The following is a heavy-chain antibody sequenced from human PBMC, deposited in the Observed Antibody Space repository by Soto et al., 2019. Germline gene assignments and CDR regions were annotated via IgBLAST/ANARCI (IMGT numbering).Heavy chain of an antibody. V-gene: IGHV3-15*01. J-gene: IGHJ4*02. Sequence: PXESLRLSCAASGFTFSNAWMSWVRQAPGKGLEWVGRIKSKTDGGTTDYAAPVKGRFTISRDDSKNTLYLQMNSLKTEDTAVYYCEGSGYSSSWYHFDYWGQGTLVTVS. CDR2: IKSKTDGGTT. CDR3: EGSGYSSSWYHFDY. CDR1: GFTFSNAW. D-gene: IGHD6-13*01.